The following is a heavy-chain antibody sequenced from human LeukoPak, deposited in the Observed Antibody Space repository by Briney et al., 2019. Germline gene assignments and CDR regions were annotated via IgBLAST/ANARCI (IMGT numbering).Heavy chain of an antibody. CDR2: ISYDGSNE. CDR3: AKNELLWFGEFDAFDI. CDR1: GFTFSSYG. V-gene: IGHV3-30*18. D-gene: IGHD3-10*01. Sequence: PGRSLRLSCAASGFTFSSYGMHWVRQAPGKGLDWVAVISYDGSNEYYVDSVKGRFTISRDNSKNMLYLQTNSLRAEDTAVYYCAKNELLWFGEFDAFDIWGQGTMVTVSS. J-gene: IGHJ3*02.